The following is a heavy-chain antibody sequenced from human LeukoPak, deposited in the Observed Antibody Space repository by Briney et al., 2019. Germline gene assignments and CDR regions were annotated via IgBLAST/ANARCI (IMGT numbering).Heavy chain of an antibody. CDR2: IKQDGSEK. Sequence: PGGSLRLSCAASGFTFSSYWMSWVRQAPGKGLEWVANIKQDGSEKYYVDSVKGRFTISRDNAKNSLYLQMNSLRAEDTAVYYCARVALEMATIGGWFDYWGQGTLVTVSS. V-gene: IGHV3-7*01. CDR3: ARVALEMATIGGWFDY. CDR1: GFTFSSYW. D-gene: IGHD5-24*01. J-gene: IGHJ4*02.